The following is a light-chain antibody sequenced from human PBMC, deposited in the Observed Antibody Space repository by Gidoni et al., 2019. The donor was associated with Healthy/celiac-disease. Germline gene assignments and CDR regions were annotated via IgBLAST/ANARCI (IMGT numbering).Light chain of an antibody. J-gene: IGLJ2*01. V-gene: IGLV1-44*01. CDR3: AAWDDSLNGVV. CDR2: SKN. Sequence: QSVLTQPPSASGTPGQRVTISCSGRSSNIGSNTVNWYQQLPGTAPKLLIYSKNQRPPGVPDRFSGAKSGTSASRAISGLQSEDEDDYYCAAWDDSLNGVVFGGGTKLTV. CDR1: SSNIGSNT.